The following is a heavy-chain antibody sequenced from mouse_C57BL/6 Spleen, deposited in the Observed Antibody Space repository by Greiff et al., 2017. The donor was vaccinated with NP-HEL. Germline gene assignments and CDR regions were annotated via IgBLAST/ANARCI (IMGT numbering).Heavy chain of an antibody. Sequence: EVQLVESGPGLVKPSQSLSLTCSVTGYSITSGYYWNWIRQFPGNKLEWMGYISYDGSNNYNPSLKNRISITRDTSKNQFFLKLNSVTTEDTATYYCAREMGTWGQGTLVTVSA. CDR2: ISYDGSN. D-gene: IGHD2-3*01. CDR3: AREMGT. CDR1: GYSITSGYY. V-gene: IGHV3-6*01. J-gene: IGHJ3*01.